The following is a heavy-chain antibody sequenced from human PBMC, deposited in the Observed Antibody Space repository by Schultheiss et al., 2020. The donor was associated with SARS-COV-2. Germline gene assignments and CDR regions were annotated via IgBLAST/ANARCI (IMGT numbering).Heavy chain of an antibody. CDR2: IIPIFGTA. CDR1: RYTFTKYF. Sequence: SVKVSCQASRYTFTKYFTQWVRQGPGQGLEWMGGIIPIFGTANYAQKFQGRVTITADESTSTAYMELSSLRSEDTAVYYCASPQGGPWGQGTLVTVSS. V-gene: IGHV1-69*13. J-gene: IGHJ5*02. CDR3: ASPQGGP. D-gene: IGHD1-26*01.